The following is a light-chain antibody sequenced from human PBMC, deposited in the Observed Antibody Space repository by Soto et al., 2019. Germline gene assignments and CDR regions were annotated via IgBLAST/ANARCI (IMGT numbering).Light chain of an antibody. Sequence: EIVMTQSPATLSVSPGERSTLSCMASQSVSSNLAWYQQKPGQAPRLLIYGASTRATGIPARFSGSGSGTDFTLTISSLQSEDFAVYYCQQYNNWPWTFGQGTKVDIK. CDR3: QQYNNWPWT. J-gene: IGKJ1*01. CDR1: QSVSSN. V-gene: IGKV3-15*01. CDR2: GAS.